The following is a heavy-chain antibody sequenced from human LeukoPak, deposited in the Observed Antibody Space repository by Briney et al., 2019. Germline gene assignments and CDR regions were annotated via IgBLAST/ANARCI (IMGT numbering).Heavy chain of an antibody. J-gene: IGHJ3*02. D-gene: IGHD3-22*01. CDR3: ARGYDSSGYYGI. CDR1: AGTFSSYA. CDR2: IIPIFGTA. Sequence: RASVKVSCKASAGTFSSYAISWVRQAPGQGLEWMGGIIPIFGTANYAQKFQGRVTITADESTSTAYMELSSLRSEDTAVYYCARGYDSSGYYGIWGQGTMVTVSS. V-gene: IGHV1-69*01.